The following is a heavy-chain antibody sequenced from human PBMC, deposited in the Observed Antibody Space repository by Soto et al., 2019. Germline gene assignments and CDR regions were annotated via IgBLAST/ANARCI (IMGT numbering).Heavy chain of an antibody. CDR1: GFTFSSHE. CDR3: ARGGAY. J-gene: IGHJ4*02. CDR2: ISGSGVTT. V-gene: IGHV3-48*03. Sequence: PGGSLRLSCAASGFTFSSHEMNWVRQAPGKGPEWISYISGSGVTTYYADSVRGRFIVSRDNAQESLFLQMNSLRVEDTAIYYCARGGAYWGQGTLVTVSS.